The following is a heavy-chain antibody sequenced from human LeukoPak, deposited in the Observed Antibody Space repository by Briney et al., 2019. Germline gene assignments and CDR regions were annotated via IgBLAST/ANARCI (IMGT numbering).Heavy chain of an antibody. V-gene: IGHV4-39*07. Sequence: SETLSLTCTVSGGSISSSSYYWGWIRQPPGKGLEWIGSIYYSGSTYYNPSLKSRVTISVDTSKNQFSLKLSSETAADTAVYYCARVIVVVPAAICWFDPWGQGTLVTVSS. J-gene: IGHJ5*02. CDR3: ARVIVVVPAAICWFDP. CDR2: IYYSGST. CDR1: GGSISSSSYY. D-gene: IGHD2-2*02.